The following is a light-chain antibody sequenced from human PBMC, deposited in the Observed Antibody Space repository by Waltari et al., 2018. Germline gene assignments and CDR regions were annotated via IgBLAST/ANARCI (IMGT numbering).Light chain of an antibody. CDR1: SSDVGSYDL. CDR2: EVS. J-gene: IGLJ2*01. Sequence: QSALTQPASVSGSPGQSIALPCTGTSSDVGSYDLVPWYQQHPAKAPQPILFEVSERPSGVSNRFSGSKSGNTASLTISGLQPEDEADYYCCSYAGSSTPVVFGGGTKLTVL. V-gene: IGLV2-23*02. CDR3: CSYAGSSTPVV.